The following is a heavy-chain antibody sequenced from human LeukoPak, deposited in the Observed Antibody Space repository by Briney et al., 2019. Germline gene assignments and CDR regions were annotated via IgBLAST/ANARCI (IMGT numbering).Heavy chain of an antibody. J-gene: IGHJ5*02. Sequence: PGGSLRLSCAAPGFTFSSYSMNWVRQAPGRGLEWVSSISSSSSYIHYADSVKGRFTISRDNAKNSLYLQMNSLRAEDTAVYYCARDQGFIDPWGQGTLVTVSS. CDR1: GFTFSSYS. V-gene: IGHV3-21*01. CDR3: ARDQGFIDP. CDR2: ISSSSSYI.